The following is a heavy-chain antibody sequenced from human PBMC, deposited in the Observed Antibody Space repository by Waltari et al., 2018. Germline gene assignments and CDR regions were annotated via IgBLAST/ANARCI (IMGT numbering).Heavy chain of an antibody. D-gene: IGHD5-12*01. J-gene: IGHJ5*02. CDR1: GYTFTGSY. CDR2: FKPNSGGT. CDR3: ARALSGYESA. V-gene: IGHV1-2*06. Sequence: QVQLVQSGAEVKNPGASVKVSCKASGYTFTGSYMHWVRQAPGQGLEWMGRFKPNSGGTNFEQKFQDRVTMTRDTSISTAYMELSGLRSDDTAMYYCARALSGYESAWGQGTLVTVSS.